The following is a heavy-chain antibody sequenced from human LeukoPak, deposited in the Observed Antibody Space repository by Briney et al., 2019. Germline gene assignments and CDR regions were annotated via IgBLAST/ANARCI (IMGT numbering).Heavy chain of an antibody. D-gene: IGHD1-1*01. Sequence: GGSLRLSCAGSGLTFINYWMTWVRQVPGKGLEWVANINRDGSGKYYLPSVRGRFTISRDNAKNSLYLQMNSLRAEDTAVYYCARDKIEGPTKLDYWGQGILVTVSS. CDR1: GLTFINYW. CDR3: ARDKIEGPTKLDY. J-gene: IGHJ4*02. CDR2: INRDGSGK. V-gene: IGHV3-7*01.